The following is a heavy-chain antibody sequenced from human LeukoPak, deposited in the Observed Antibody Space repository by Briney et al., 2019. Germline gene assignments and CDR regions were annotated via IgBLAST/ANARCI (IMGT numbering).Heavy chain of an antibody. Sequence: SQTLSLTCALSGDSVSSNSATWNWIRQSPSRGLEWLGSTYYRSKWFNDYVLSVKSRITINPDTSKNQFSLQLNSVTPEDTAVYFCVRYSSSSRIFDYWGQGTLVTVSS. CDR2: TYYRSKWFN. CDR3: VRYSSSSRIFDY. D-gene: IGHD6-6*01. J-gene: IGHJ4*02. CDR1: GDSVSSNSAT. V-gene: IGHV6-1*01.